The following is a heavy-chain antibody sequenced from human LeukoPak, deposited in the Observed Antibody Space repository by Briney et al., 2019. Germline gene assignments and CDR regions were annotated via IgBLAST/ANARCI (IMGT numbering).Heavy chain of an antibody. V-gene: IGHV4-59*01. J-gene: IGHJ4*02. Sequence: SETLSLTCTVSGGSISSYYWSWIRQPPGKGLEWIGYIYYSGSTNYNPSLKSRVTISVDTSKNQFSLKLSSATAADTAVYYCARSPSGPNFDYWGQGTLVTVSS. CDR3: ARSPSGPNFDY. CDR2: IYYSGST. CDR1: GGSISSYY.